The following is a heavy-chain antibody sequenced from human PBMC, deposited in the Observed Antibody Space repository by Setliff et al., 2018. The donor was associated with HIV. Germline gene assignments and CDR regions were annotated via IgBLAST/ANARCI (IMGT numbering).Heavy chain of an antibody. Sequence: PSGTLSLTCEVSGGSISSTKWWNWVRQPPGKGLEWIGEIYQSGTTNYNPSLKSRVTMSVDTSNNQFSLELSSVTAADTAVYYCARKSTLRYYYGSGSLDAFDIWGQGTKVTVSS. V-gene: IGHV4-4*02. D-gene: IGHD3-10*01. CDR3: ARKSTLRYYYGSGSLDAFDI. CDR1: GGSISSTKW. CDR2: IYQSGTT. J-gene: IGHJ3*02.